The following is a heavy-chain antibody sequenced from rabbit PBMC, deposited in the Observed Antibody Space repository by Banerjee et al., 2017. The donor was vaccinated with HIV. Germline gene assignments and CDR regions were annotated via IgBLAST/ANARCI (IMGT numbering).Heavy chain of an antibody. V-gene: IGHV1S7*01. CDR3: ARDLAGVIGWNFDL. Sequence: EWIACIYSSSGNTDYASWVNGRFTISLDNAQNTVFLQMTSLTAADTATYFCARDLAGVIGWNFDLWGQGTLVTVS. CDR2: IYSSSGNT. D-gene: IGHD4-1*01. J-gene: IGHJ4*01.